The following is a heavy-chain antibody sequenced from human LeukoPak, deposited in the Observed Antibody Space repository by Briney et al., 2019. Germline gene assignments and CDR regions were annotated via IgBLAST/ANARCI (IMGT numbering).Heavy chain of an antibody. Sequence: GASVKVSCKASGYTFTSYGISWVRQAPGQGLEWMGWISAYNGNTNYAQKLQGRVTMTTDTSTSTAYMELRSLRSDDTAVYYCARAVGATWVPTPLHAFDIWGQGTMVTVSS. D-gene: IGHD1-26*01. V-gene: IGHV1-18*01. CDR3: ARAVGATWVPTPLHAFDI. CDR1: GYTFTSYG. J-gene: IGHJ3*02. CDR2: ISAYNGNT.